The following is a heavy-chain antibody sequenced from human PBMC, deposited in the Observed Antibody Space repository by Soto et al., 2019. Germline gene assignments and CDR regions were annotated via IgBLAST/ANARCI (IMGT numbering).Heavy chain of an antibody. CDR1: GGSFSCYY. CDR3: ARGVGGSRDDAFDI. Sequence: TSETLSLTCAVYGGSFSCYYWSWIRQPPGKGLEWIGEINHSGSTNYNPSLKSRVTISVDTSKNQFSLKPSSVTAADTAVYYCARGVGGSRDDAFDIWGQGTMVTV. V-gene: IGHV4-34*01. CDR2: INHSGST. J-gene: IGHJ3*02. D-gene: IGHD3-10*01.